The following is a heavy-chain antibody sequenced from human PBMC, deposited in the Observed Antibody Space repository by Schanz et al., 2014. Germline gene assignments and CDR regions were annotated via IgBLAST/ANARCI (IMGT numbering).Heavy chain of an antibody. J-gene: IGHJ4*02. D-gene: IGHD1-26*01. CDR3: AGDWASGRYYSDY. V-gene: IGHV3-30*09. CDR1: GFTFSRHA. Sequence: QVELVESGGGVAQPGRSLRLSCAASGFTFSRHAMHWVRQAAGKGLEWVAAITYDGSNKYYAESVKGRFAISRDNSKDTLYLQMNSLRTEDTAVYYCAGDWASGRYYSDYWGQGTLVTVSS. CDR2: ITYDGSNK.